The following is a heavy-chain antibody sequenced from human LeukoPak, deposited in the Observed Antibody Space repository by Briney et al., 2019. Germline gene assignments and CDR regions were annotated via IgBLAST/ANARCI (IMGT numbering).Heavy chain of an antibody. J-gene: IGHJ4*02. CDR1: GFTFSTYA. CDR3: ARGTGYSYFDY. CDR2: ISGTGGST. D-gene: IGHD5-18*01. V-gene: IGHV3-23*01. Sequence: GGSLRLSCAASGFTFSTYAMTWVRQAPGKGLEWVSLISGTGGSTYYADSVKGRFTISRDDAKNSLYLQMNSLRAEDTALYYCARGTGYSYFDYWGQGSLVTVSS.